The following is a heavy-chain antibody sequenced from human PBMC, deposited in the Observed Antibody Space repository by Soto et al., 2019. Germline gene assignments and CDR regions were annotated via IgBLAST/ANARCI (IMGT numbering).Heavy chain of an antibody. CDR2: IRQDGSQK. CDR1: GFTFSSYW. Sequence: PGGSRRPSFAASGFTFSSYWMSGFRQAPGTGLDGVANIRQDGSQKWYVDSVKGRFTISRDNARNSLFLQMSSLRVEDTALYYCARGDYHDTGGTFSDALEFSGQGTMVTVSS. CDR3: ARGDYHDTGGTFSDALEF. V-gene: IGHV3-7*04. D-gene: IGHD2-8*02. J-gene: IGHJ3*01.